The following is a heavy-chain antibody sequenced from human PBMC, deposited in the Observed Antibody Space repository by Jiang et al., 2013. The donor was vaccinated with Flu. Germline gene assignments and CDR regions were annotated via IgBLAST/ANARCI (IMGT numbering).Heavy chain of an antibody. J-gene: IGHJ4*02. V-gene: IGHV3-7*03. CDR1: GFTFSSYW. CDR2: IKQDGSEK. CDR3: ARDQERYFDWSPVDY. Sequence: GLVQPGRSLRLSCAASGFTFSSYWMSWVRQAPGKGLEWVANIKQDGSEKYYVDSVKGRFTISRDNAKNSLYLQMNSLRAEDTAVYYCARDQERYFDWSPVDYWGQGTLVTVSS. D-gene: IGHD3-9*01.